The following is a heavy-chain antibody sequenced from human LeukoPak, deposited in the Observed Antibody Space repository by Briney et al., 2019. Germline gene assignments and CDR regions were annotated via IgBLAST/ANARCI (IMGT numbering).Heavy chain of an antibody. Sequence: GRSLRLSCAASGFTFDDYAMHWVRQAPGKGLEWVSGIRWNSGSIGYADSVKGRFTISRDNAKNSLYLQMNSLRAEDTALYYCAKGDSSGYYLWYNWFDPWGQGTLVTVSS. J-gene: IGHJ5*02. CDR2: IRWNSGSI. D-gene: IGHD3-22*01. CDR1: GFTFDDYA. V-gene: IGHV3-9*01. CDR3: AKGDSSGYYLWYNWFDP.